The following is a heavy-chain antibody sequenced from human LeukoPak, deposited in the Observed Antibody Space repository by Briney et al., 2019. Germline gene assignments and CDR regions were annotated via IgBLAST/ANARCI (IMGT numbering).Heavy chain of an antibody. D-gene: IGHD3-9*01. CDR3: ARGGYYDILTGYYKGYYYGMDV. V-gene: IGHV1-69*06. J-gene: IGHJ6*04. CDR2: IIPIFGTA. Sequence: ASVKVSCTASGGTFSSYAISWVRQAPGQGLEWMGGIIPIFGTANYAQKFQGRVTITADKSTSTAYMELSSLRSEDTAVCYCARGGYYDILTGYYKGYYYGMDVWGKGTTVTVSS. CDR1: GGTFSSYA.